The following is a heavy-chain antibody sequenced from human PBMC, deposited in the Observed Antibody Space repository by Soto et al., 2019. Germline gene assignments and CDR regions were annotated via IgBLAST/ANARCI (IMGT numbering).Heavy chain of an antibody. D-gene: IGHD3-22*01. CDR2: IYYSGST. V-gene: IGHV4-59*08. CDR3: ARLVHCDTRCYYVGY. J-gene: IGHJ4*02. Sequence: RLLPGKGLEWIGYIYYSGSTNYNPSLKSRVTISVDTSNNQFSLKLSSVTAADTAVYYFARLVHCDTRCYYVGYWGQG.